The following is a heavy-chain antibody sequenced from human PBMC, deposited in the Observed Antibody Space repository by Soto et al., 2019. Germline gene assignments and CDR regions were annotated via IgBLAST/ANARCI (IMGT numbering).Heavy chain of an antibody. J-gene: IGHJ6*02. V-gene: IGHV1-69*13. D-gene: IGHD6-19*01. CDR1: GGTFSSYA. Sequence: SVKVSCKASGGTFSSYAIGWVRQAPGQGLEWMGGIIPIFGTANYAQKFQGRVTITADESTSTAYMELSSLRSEDTAVYYCARVPVAGTGSYYYYGMDVWGQGTTVTVSS. CDR2: IIPIFGTA. CDR3: ARVPVAGTGSYYYYGMDV.